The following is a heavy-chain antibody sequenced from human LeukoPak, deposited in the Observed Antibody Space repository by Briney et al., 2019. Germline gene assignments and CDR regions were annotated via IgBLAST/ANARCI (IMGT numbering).Heavy chain of an antibody. CDR3: TCCSGGSCYSGGPYYYYGMDV. J-gene: IGHJ6*02. CDR1: GGSISSGGYY. CDR2: IYYSGST. D-gene: IGHD2-15*01. V-gene: IGHV4-31*03. Sequence: SQTLSLTCTVSGGSISSGGYYWSWIRQHPGKGLEWIGYIYYSGSTYYNPSLKSRVTISVDTSKNQFSLKLSSVTAADTAVYYCTCCSGGSCYSGGPYYYYGMDVWGQGTTVTVSS.